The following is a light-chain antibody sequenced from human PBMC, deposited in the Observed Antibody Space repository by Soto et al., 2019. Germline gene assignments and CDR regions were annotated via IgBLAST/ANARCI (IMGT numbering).Light chain of an antibody. CDR3: QQANSFPRT. CDR1: QDVSVW. Sequence: DAQLTKSPSSVSASVGDRVTITCRASQDVSVWLAWYQQKPGKAPKLLIYAASNLQTGVPSRFSGSGSGTDFTLTISSLQPEDFATYYCQQANSFPRTFGPGTKVDIK. J-gene: IGKJ3*01. V-gene: IGKV1D-12*01. CDR2: AAS.